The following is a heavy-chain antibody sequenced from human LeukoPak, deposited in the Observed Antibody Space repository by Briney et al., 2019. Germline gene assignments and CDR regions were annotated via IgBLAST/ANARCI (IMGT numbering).Heavy chain of an antibody. V-gene: IGHV1-2*02. CDR2: INPNSGGT. CDR3: ARDRPLSGSYHDHTEGFDY. D-gene: IGHD1-26*01. J-gene: IGHJ4*02. Sequence: GASVKVSCKASGNTFTGYYMHWVRQAPGQGLEWMGWINPNSGGTNYAQKFQGRVTMTRDTSISTAYMELSRLRSDDTAVYYCARDRPLSGSYHDHTEGFDYWGQGTLVTVSS. CDR1: GNTFTGYY.